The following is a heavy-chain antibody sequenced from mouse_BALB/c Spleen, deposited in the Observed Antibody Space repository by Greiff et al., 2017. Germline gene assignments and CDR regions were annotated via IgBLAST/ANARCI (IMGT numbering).Heavy chain of an antibody. CDR3: ASGGSWFAY. CDR1: GYAFTNYL. J-gene: IGHJ3*01. Sequence: QVQLQQSGAELVRPGTSVKVSCKASGYAFTNYLIEWVKQTPGQGLEWIGVINTGSGGTNYNEKFKGKATLTADKSSSTAYMQLSSLTSDDSAVYFCASGGSWFAYWGQGTLVTVSA. D-gene: IGHD1-1*02. V-gene: IGHV1-54*01. CDR2: INTGSGGT.